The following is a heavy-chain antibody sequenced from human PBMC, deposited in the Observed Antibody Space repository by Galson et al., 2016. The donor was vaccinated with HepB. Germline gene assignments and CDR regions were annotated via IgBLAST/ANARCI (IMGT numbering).Heavy chain of an antibody. J-gene: IGHJ4*02. Sequence: SLRLSCAASGLTFTNAWMTWVRQAPGKGLEWVGRIKGEADGGTTDYAAPVKGRFYISRDDSTHTLFLHMNSLRVEDGAVYYCATVKLTTWYSFDSWGQSTLVTVSS. CDR3: ATVKLTTWYSFDS. V-gene: IGHV3-15*01. CDR2: IKGEADGGTT. D-gene: IGHD2-2*01. CDR1: GLTFTNAW.